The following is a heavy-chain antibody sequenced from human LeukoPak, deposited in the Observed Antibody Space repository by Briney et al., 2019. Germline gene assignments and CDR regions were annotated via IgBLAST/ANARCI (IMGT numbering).Heavy chain of an antibody. D-gene: IGHD3-10*01. CDR2: TYYRSKRYN. V-gene: IGHV6-1*01. CDR1: GDSVSNNSVA. J-gene: IGHJ5*02. CDR3: ARDMDYYGSGNYYNSRWFDP. Sequence: SQTLSLTCAISGDSVSNNSVAWNWIRHSPSRGLEWLGRTYYRSKRYNDYAVSVKSRITINPETAKNQFSLQLNSVTPEDTAVYYCARDMDYYGSGNYYNSRWFDPWGQGTLVTVSS.